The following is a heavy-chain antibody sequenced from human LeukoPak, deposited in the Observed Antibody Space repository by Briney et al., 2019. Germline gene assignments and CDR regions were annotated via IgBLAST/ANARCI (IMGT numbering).Heavy chain of an antibody. CDR3: GRDWKLDY. V-gene: IGHV3-23*01. CDR2: IGNDGRGA. CDR1: GFTFNNYA. D-gene: IGHD1-1*01. J-gene: IGHJ4*02. Sequence: GGSLRLSCAASGFTFNNYAMSWVRQAPGKGLEWVSAIGNDGRGAKYADSVKGRFTISRDNSKNTLYLQMNSLRVEDTAIYYCGRDWKLDYWGRGTLVTVPS.